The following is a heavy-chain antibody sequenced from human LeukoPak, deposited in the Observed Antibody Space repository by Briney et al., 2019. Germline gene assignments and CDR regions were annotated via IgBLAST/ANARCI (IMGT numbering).Heavy chain of an antibody. CDR3: ARDAVGDSSGLYYYYYYYMDV. CDR2: ISYDGSNK. J-gene: IGHJ6*03. Sequence: GGSLRLSCAASGFTFSSYAMHWVRQAPGKGLEWVAVISYDGSNKYYADSVKGRFTITRDNSKNTLYLQMNSLRAEDTAVYYCARDAVGDSSGLYYYYYYYMDVWGKGTTVTVSS. CDR1: GFTFSSYA. V-gene: IGHV3-30*04. D-gene: IGHD3-22*01.